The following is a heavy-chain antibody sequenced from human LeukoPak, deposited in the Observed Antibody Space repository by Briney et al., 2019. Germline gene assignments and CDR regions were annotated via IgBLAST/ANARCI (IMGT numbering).Heavy chain of an antibody. CDR1: GFTFSSYA. CDR2: TSGDGGAT. Sequence: GGSLRLSCAASGFTFSSYAMSWVRQSTGKGLEWVSSTSGDGGATYYSNSVKGRFTISRDNSRNTLYLQMNSLRAEDTAVYYCARDKDYAFDIWGQGTMVTVSS. CDR3: ARDKDYAFDI. J-gene: IGHJ3*02. V-gene: IGHV3-23*01. D-gene: IGHD3-16*01.